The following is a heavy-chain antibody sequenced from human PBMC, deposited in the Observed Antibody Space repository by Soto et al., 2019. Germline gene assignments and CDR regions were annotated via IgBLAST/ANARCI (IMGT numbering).Heavy chain of an antibody. CDR2: ISYDGSNK. CDR3: AKAPKYYYDSSGYLAGCFQH. CDR1: GFTFSSYG. Sequence: QPGGSLRLSCAASGFTFSSYGMHWVRQAPGKGLEWVAVISYDGSNKYYADSVKGRFTISRDKSKNTLYLQMNSLRAEDTAVYYCAKAPKYYYDSSGYLAGCFQHWGQGTLVTVSS. D-gene: IGHD3-22*01. J-gene: IGHJ1*01. V-gene: IGHV3-30*18.